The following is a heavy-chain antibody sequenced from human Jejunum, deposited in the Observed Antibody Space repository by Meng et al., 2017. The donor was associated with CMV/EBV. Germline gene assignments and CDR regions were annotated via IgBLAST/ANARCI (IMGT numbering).Heavy chain of an antibody. J-gene: IGHJ4*02. Sequence: GGSGSSGLYYWSWIRQPPGKGLEWLGYIFYSGSTNYDASLKSRVTISLDTSNNQFSLKLNSVTAADTAVYYCARDGVASRPYAGIDYWGQGTLVTVSS. V-gene: IGHV4-61*01. CDR2: IFYSGST. D-gene: IGHD6-6*01. CDR1: GGSGSSGLYY. CDR3: ARDGVASRPYAGIDY.